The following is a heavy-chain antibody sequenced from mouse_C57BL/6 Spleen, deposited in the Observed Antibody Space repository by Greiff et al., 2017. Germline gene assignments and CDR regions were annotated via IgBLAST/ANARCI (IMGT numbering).Heavy chain of an antibody. CDR3: ARETTVAKNWYFDV. V-gene: IGHV4-1*01. CDR1: GIDFSRYW. Sequence: EAGGIDFSRYWMSWVRRAPGTGLEWIGEINPDSSTINYAPSLKDKFIISRDNAKNTLYLQMSKVRSEDTALYYCARETTVAKNWYFDVWGTGTTVTVSS. CDR2: INPDSSTI. J-gene: IGHJ1*03. D-gene: IGHD1-1*01.